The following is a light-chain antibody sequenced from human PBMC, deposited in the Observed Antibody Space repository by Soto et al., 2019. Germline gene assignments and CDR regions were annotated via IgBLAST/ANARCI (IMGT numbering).Light chain of an antibody. CDR2: VGIVGIVG. CDR1: SGYSNYK. V-gene: IGLV9-49*01. J-gene: IGLJ2*01. Sequence: QSVLTQPPSASASLGASVTLTCTLSSGYSNYKVDWYQQRPGKGPRFVMRVGIVGIVGSKGDGIPDRFSVLGSGLNRYLTIKNIQEEDESDYHCGADHGDGSNFVFGGGTKVTVL. CDR3: GADHGDGSNFV.